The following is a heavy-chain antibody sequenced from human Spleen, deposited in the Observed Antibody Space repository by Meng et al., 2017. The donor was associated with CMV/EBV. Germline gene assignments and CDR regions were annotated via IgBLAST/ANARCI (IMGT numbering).Heavy chain of an antibody. V-gene: IGHV1-69-2*01. D-gene: IGHD3-10*01. J-gene: IGHJ4*02. CDR3: ATDPALATVRELTARDY. CDR2: VDPEDGTT. Sequence: YTFTDYYMHWVQQAPGKGLEWMGLVDPEDGTTIYAERFQGRVTITADTSADTAYMELSSLRSEDTAVYYCATDPALATVRELTARDYWGQGTLVTVSS. CDR1: YTFTDYY.